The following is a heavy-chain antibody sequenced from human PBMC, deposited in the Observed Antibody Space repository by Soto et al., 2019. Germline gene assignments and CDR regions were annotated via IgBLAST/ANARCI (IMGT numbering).Heavy chain of an antibody. Sequence: PGGSLRLSCAASGFTVSSNYMSWVRQAPGKGLEWVSVIYSGGSTYYADSVKGRFTISRHNSKNTLYLQMNSLRAEDTAVYYCARMTTATTRAFAIWGQGTMVTVS. CDR1: GFTVSSNY. CDR2: IYSGGST. CDR3: ARMTTATTRAFAI. V-gene: IGHV3-53*04. J-gene: IGHJ3*02. D-gene: IGHD4-17*01.